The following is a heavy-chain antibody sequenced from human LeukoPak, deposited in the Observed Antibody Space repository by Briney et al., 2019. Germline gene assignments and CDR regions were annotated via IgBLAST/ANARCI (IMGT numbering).Heavy chain of an antibody. J-gene: IGHJ6*03. Sequence: SQTLSLTCTVSGGSVSSGDYYWSWIRQPPGKGLEWIGYIYYSGSTYYNPSLKSRVTISVDTSENQFSLKLSSVTAADTAVYYCARNNYYYYYYMDVWGKGTTVTVSS. CDR3: ARNNYYYYYYMDV. CDR2: IYYSGST. D-gene: IGHD1-14*01. CDR1: GGSVSSGDYY. V-gene: IGHV4-30-4*08.